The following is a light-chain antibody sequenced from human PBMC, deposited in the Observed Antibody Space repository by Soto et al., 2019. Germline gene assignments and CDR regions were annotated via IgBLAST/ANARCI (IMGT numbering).Light chain of an antibody. CDR2: DAS. V-gene: IGKV1-5*01. CDR1: QSISSW. J-gene: IGKJ2*01. CDR3: QQYTSYPMYT. Sequence: DIHMTQSPSTLSASVGDRVTITCRASQSISSWLAWYQQKPGKAPKLLIYDASSLESGVPSRLSGSGSGTEFTLTLSSLQPDDFATYYCQQYTSYPMYTFGQGTKLEIK.